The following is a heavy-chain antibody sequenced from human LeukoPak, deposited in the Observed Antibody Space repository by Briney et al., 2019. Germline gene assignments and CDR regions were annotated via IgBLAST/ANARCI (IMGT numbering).Heavy chain of an antibody. CDR1: AFTFSSYG. CDR3: ARDWYHAIDY. Sequence: GGSLRLSCAASAFTFSSYGMSWVRQAPGKGLEWVSAISGDGRDIFYADAVKGRFTISRDNSRNTLYLQMNSLRAEDTAVYYCARDWYHAIDYWGQGTLVTVSS. CDR2: ISGDGRDI. V-gene: IGHV3-23*01. J-gene: IGHJ4*02. D-gene: IGHD2-2*01.